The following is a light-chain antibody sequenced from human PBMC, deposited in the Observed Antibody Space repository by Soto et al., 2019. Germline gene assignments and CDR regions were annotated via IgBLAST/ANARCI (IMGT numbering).Light chain of an antibody. CDR1: QSINNL. Sequence: PMTKCPSRLSASVGDGVIITCRASQSINNLLAWYQQIPGKPPKFLIYDVSTLESGVPSRFSGSGSGTEFTLTISILQPEDFATYYCQQYDSYPLTLGGGTKVDI. V-gene: IGKV1-5*01. J-gene: IGKJ4*01. CDR2: DVS. CDR3: QQYDSYPLT.